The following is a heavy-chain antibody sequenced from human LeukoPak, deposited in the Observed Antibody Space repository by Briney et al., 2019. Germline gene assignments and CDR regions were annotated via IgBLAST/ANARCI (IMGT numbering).Heavy chain of an antibody. CDR2: ISGSGGST. V-gene: IGHV3-23*01. J-gene: IGHJ4*02. Sequence: PGGSLRLSCAASGFTFSSYGMSWVRQAPGKGVEWVSAISGSGGSTYYADSVKGRFTISRDNSKKTVYLQMNSLRAEDTAVYYCAKAGLLWFGELGGFDYWGQGTLVTVSS. CDR3: AKAGLLWFGELGGFDY. D-gene: IGHD3-10*01. CDR1: GFTFSSYG.